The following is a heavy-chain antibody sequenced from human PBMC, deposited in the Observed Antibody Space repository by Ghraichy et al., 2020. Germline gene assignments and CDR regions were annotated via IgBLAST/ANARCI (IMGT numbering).Heavy chain of an antibody. Sequence: SETLSLTCAVYGGSFSGYYWSWIRQPPGKGLEWIGEINHSGSTNYNPSLKSRVTISVDTSKNQFSLKLSSVTAADTAVYYCARGKGYYTYRGLDYWGQGTLVTVSS. CDR2: INHSGST. D-gene: IGHD3-3*01. J-gene: IGHJ4*02. V-gene: IGHV4-34*01. CDR3: ARGKGYYTYRGLDY. CDR1: GGSFSGYY.